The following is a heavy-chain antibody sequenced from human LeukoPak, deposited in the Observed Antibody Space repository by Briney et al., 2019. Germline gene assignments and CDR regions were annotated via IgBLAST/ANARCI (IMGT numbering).Heavy chain of an antibody. V-gene: IGHV6-1*01. CDR3: ARASYSIAVAGTFDY. CDR2: TYYRSKWYN. Sequence: SQTLSLTCAISGDSVSSNSAAWNWIRQSPSRGLEWLGRTYYRSKWYNDYAVSVKSRITINPDTSKNQFSLQLNSVAPEDTAVYYCARASYSIAVAGTFDYWGQGTLVTVSS. CDR1: GDSVSSNSAA. D-gene: IGHD6-19*01. J-gene: IGHJ4*02.